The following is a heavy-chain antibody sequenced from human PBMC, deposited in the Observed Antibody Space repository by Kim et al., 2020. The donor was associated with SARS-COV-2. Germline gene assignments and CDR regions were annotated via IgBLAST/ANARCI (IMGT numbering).Heavy chain of an antibody. V-gene: IGHV3-23*01. J-gene: IGHJ4*02. CDR1: GFTFSSDA. D-gene: IGHD3-3*01. CDR2: ISGSGDST. Sequence: GGSLRLSCAASGFTFSSDAMSWVRQAPGKGLEWVSEISGSGDSTDHADSVKGRFTISRDNSKNTLYLQMNSLRAEDTAVYYCARVRSAQFDYWGQGTLVT. CDR3: ARVRSAQFDY.